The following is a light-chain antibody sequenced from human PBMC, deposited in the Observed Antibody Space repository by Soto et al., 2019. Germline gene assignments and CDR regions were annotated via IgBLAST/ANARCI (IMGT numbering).Light chain of an antibody. CDR3: QVWDTDSDHVV. J-gene: IGLJ3*02. V-gene: IGLV3-21*02. Sequence: SSELTQSPSVSVAPGQTARIACGGNVIGSKSVHWYQRKPGQAPVLVVYNDGDRPSGIPERFSGSNSGNTATLTISRVAAGDEADYYCQVWDTDSDHVVFGGGTKLTVL. CDR2: NDG. CDR1: VIGSKS.